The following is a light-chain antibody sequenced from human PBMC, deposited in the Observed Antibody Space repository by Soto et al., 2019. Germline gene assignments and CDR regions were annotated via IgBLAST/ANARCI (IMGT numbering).Light chain of an antibody. V-gene: IGKV4-1*01. J-gene: IGKJ3*01. CDR3: QQYYASPFT. Sequence: DIVMTQFPGSLALSLGERAIINCKSSQSISYTSNNKTYLAWFQQRPSQPPKLIIYWALIRETGVPGRCSGSGSGTEFTLPISSLQAEDVALYYCQQYYASPFTFCPGTKVEI. CDR1: QSISYTSNNKTY. CDR2: WAL.